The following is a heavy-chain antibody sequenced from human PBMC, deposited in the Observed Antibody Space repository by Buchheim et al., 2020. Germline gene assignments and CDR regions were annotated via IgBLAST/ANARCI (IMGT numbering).Heavy chain of an antibody. J-gene: IGHJ6*02. CDR2: ISSSSSTI. CDR1: GFTFSSYA. D-gene: IGHD3-10*01. Sequence: EVQLVESGGGLAQSGGSLRLSCTASGFTFSSYAMNWVRQAPGKGLEWVSCISSSSSTIYYADSVKGRFTISRDNAKNSLYLQMNSLRAEDTAVYYCARVRFYGSGRPSGMDVWGQGTTGTVSS. CDR3: ARVRFYGSGRPSGMDV. V-gene: IGHV3-48*04.